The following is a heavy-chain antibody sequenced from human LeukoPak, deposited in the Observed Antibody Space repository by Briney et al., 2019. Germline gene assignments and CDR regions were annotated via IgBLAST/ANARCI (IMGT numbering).Heavy chain of an antibody. D-gene: IGHD3-10*01. Sequence: SETLSLTCTVYGGSISSSSSYWGWIRQPPGTGLEWIGSIYYRGSTYYNPSLKSRVTISVDTSKNQFSLKLSSMTAADTAVYYCARVDMVRGVIIDYWGQGTLVTVSS. J-gene: IGHJ4*02. CDR3: ARVDMVRGVIIDY. V-gene: IGHV4-39*07. CDR2: IYYRGST. CDR1: GGSISSSSSY.